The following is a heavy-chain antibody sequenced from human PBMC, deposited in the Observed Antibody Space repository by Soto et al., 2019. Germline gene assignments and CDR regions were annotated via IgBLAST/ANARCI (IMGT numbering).Heavy chain of an antibody. CDR3: AKDTGGYSSSPSLGWFDP. CDR2: ISYDGSNK. Sequence: GGSLRLSCAASGFTFSSYGMHWVRQAPGKGLEWVAVISYDGSNKYYADSVKGRFTISGDNSKNTLYPQMNSLRAEDTAVYYCAKDTGGYSSSPSLGWFDPWGQGTLVTVSS. V-gene: IGHV3-30*18. D-gene: IGHD6-13*01. CDR1: GFTFSSYG. J-gene: IGHJ5*02.